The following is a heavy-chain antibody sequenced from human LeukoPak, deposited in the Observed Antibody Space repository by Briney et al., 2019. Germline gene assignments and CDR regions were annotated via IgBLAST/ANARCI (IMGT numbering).Heavy chain of an antibody. CDR3: ARTTVTPPEGNYYDSSGYYGSFDY. Sequence: SETLSLTCTVSGGSISSSSYYWGWIRQPPGKGLEWIGSIYYSGSTYYNPSLKSRVTISVDTSKNQFSLKLSSVTAADTAVYYCARTTVTPPEGNYYDSSGYYGSFDYWGQGTLVTVSS. V-gene: IGHV4-39*07. CDR2: IYYSGST. D-gene: IGHD3-22*01. CDR1: GGSISSSSYY. J-gene: IGHJ4*02.